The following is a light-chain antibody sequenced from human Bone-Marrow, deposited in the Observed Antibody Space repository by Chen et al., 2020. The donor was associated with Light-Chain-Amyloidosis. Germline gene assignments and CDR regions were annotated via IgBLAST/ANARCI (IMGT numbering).Light chain of an antibody. Sequence: QSALTHPASVSGSPEQSCIISCNGTSSDVGGDNHVSWYQQHPDKAPKLMIYEVTNRPSWVPDRFSSSKSDNTASLTISGLQTEDEADYFCSSYTITNTLVFGSGTRVTVL. CDR2: EVT. V-gene: IGLV2-14*01. CDR1: SSDVGGDNH. J-gene: IGLJ1*01. CDR3: SSYTITNTLV.